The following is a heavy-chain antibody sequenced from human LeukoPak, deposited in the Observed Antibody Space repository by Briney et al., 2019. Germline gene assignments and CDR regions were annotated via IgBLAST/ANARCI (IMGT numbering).Heavy chain of an antibody. D-gene: IGHD1-1*01. CDR2: ITTSDGNT. CDR1: GFTFSSYT. CDR3: AKDRRGNAPRGAFDI. V-gene: IGHV3-23*01. Sequence: QAGGSLRLSCAASGFTFSSYTMSWVRQAPGKGLEWVSTITTSDGNTYYADSVKGRFTISRDNSKNTLYLQMNGLRAEDTAVYYCAKDRRGNAPRGAFDIWGQGTMVTVSS. J-gene: IGHJ3*02.